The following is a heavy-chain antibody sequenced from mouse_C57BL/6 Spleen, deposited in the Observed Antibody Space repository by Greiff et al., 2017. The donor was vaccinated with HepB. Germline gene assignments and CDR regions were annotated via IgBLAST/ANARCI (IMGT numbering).Heavy chain of an antibody. CDR1: GYTFTSYW. J-gene: IGHJ1*03. D-gene: IGHD2-1*01. Sequence: QVQLQQPGAELVKPGASVKMSCKASGYTFTSYWITWVKQRPGQGLEWIGDIYPGSGSTNYNEKFKSKATLTVDTSSSTAYMQLSSLTSEDSAVYYCARGPIYYGNYGYFDVWGTGTTVTVSS. V-gene: IGHV1-55*01. CDR3: ARGPIYYGNYGYFDV. CDR2: IYPGSGST.